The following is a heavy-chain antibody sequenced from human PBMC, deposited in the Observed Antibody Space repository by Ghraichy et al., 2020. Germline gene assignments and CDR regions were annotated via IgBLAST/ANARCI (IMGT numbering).Heavy chain of an antibody. CDR2: INSGGGTM. Sequence: GESLNISCAASGFTFNIYSINWVRQAPGKGLEWVSYINSGGGTMYYADSVKGRFTISRDNAKNSVYLQMSSLRDEDTAVYYCARGGSGWHGFDYWGQGTPVTVSS. CDR3: ARGGSGWHGFDY. CDR1: GFTFNIYS. D-gene: IGHD6-19*01. J-gene: IGHJ4*02. V-gene: IGHV3-48*02.